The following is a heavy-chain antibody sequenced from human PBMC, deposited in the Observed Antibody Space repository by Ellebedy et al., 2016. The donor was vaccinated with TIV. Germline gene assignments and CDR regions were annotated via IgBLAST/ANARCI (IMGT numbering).Heavy chain of an antibody. J-gene: IGHJ5*02. Sequence: GESLKISCAASGFTFDDYGMTWVRQAPGKGLVWVSRINSDGSSTSYADSVKCRFTISRDNAKNTLHLQMNSLRAEDTAVYYCARGARKGGNWFDPWGQGTLVTVSS. CDR3: ARGARKGGNWFDP. CDR2: INSDGSST. V-gene: IGHV3-74*01. CDR1: GFTFDDYG. D-gene: IGHD1-14*01.